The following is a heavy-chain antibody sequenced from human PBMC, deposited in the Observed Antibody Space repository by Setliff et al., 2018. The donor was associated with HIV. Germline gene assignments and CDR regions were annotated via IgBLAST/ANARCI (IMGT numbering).Heavy chain of an antibody. Sequence: ASVKVSCKASGDTFSNYPISWLRQAPGQGLEWMGWISAYNGNTNYAQKLQGRFTMTTDTSTSTAYMELRSLSSDDTAVYYCARDSLPPPQQYYDFWSGFDYWGQGTLVTVSS. V-gene: IGHV1-18*01. CDR2: ISAYNGNT. J-gene: IGHJ4*02. D-gene: IGHD3-3*01. CDR1: GDTFSNYP. CDR3: ARDSLPPPQQYYDFWSGFDY.